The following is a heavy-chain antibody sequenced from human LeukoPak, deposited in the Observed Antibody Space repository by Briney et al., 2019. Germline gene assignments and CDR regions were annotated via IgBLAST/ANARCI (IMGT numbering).Heavy chain of an antibody. CDR1: GFTFSSYS. CDR2: ISSSSSTI. V-gene: IGHV3-48*04. Sequence: GGSLRLSCAASGFTFSSYSMNWVRQAPGKGLEWDSYISSSSSTIYYADSVKGRFTISRDNAKNSLYLQMNSLRAEDTAVYYCARKVLWFGELLSAPLDYWGQGTLVTVSS. J-gene: IGHJ4*02. CDR3: ARKVLWFGELLSAPLDY. D-gene: IGHD3-10*01.